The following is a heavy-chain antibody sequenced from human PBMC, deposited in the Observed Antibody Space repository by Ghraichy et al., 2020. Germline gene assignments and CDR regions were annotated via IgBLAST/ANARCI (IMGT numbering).Heavy chain of an antibody. CDR3: ARSRGYSGYGDY. D-gene: IGHD5-12*01. CDR2: IYHSGST. Sequence: SETLSLTCAVSGGSISSSNWWSWVRQPPGKGLEWIGEIYHSGSTNYNPSLKSRVTISVDKSKNQFSLKLNSVTAADTAVYYCARSRGYSGYGDYWGQGTLVTVSS. CDR1: GGSISSSNW. V-gene: IGHV4-4*02. J-gene: IGHJ4*02.